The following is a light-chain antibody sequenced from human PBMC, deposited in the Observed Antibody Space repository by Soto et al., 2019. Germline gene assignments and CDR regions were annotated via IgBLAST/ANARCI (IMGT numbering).Light chain of an antibody. CDR1: QTIRNW. J-gene: IGKJ3*01. CDR3: QQYDTYVT. CDR2: KAS. Sequence: DIQMTQSPSALSASVGDRVTITCRASQTIRNWLAWYQQKPGKAPKLLIYKASTLESGVPSRFSGSGSGTEFTLTISILQPDDFATYYCQQYDTYVTFGPGTKVDIK. V-gene: IGKV1-5*03.